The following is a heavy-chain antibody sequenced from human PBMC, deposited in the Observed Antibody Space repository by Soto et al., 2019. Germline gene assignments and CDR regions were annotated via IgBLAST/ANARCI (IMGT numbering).Heavy chain of an antibody. Sequence: SGGSLRLSCEASGFSFSKYWMTWVRQAPGKGVEWVANIKQNGSEKYYADSVKGRFTISRDNAKNSLYLQMNSLRAEDTAVYYCARVRLAAPSPHYYYMDVWGKGTTVTVSS. D-gene: IGHD6-13*01. CDR2: IKQNGSEK. V-gene: IGHV3-7*03. J-gene: IGHJ6*03. CDR3: ARVRLAAPSPHYYYMDV. CDR1: GFSFSKYW.